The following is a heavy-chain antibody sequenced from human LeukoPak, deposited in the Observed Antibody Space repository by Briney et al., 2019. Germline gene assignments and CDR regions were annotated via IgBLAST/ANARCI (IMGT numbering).Heavy chain of an antibody. CDR1: GGSISSGSYY. J-gene: IGHJ1*01. CDR2: IYTSGST. CDR3: ARVGRSEYFQH. Sequence: TSQTLSLTCTVSGGSISSGSYYWSWIRQPAGKGLEWIGRIYTSGSTNYNPSLKSRVTISVDTSKNQFSLKLSSVTAADTAVYYCARVGRSEYFQHWGQGTPVTVSS. D-gene: IGHD3-10*01. V-gene: IGHV4-61*02.